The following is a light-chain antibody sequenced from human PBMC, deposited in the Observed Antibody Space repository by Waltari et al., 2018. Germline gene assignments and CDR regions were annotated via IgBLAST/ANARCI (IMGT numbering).Light chain of an antibody. Sequence: EIVMTPSPATLSVSPGERVTLSCRASQSLGSFLAWYQQKLGQAPRLLISGISTRATGIPARFSGSGSGTDFTLTISSLESEDFAVYYCQQYKSWPLTFGPGTKVDIK. CDR1: QSLGSF. CDR3: QQYKSWPLT. V-gene: IGKV3-15*01. CDR2: GIS. J-gene: IGKJ3*01.